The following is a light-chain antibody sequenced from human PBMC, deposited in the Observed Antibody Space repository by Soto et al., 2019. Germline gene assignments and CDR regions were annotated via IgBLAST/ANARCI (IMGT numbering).Light chain of an antibody. CDR1: HDIGNY. J-gene: IGKJ3*01. CDR3: QQYENLPRFI. Sequence: DIQMTQSPSSLSASVGDRVTITCLASHDIGNYLNWYQQKPGKAPKLLIYYASNLETGVSSRFSGSGSGTDITFPISSLQPEDIATYFCQQYENLPRFIFGPGTKVDIK. V-gene: IGKV1-33*01. CDR2: YAS.